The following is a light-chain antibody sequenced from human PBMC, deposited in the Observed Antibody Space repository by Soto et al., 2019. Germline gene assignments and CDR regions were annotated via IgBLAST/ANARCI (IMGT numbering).Light chain of an antibody. Sequence: DIQLTQSPSSVSASVGDRVTITFRASQDISSSLAWYQQKAGKAPKLLIYAASRLQSGVPSRFSGSGSGTDFTLTIRSLQPEDFATYYCQQSYSNFPITFGPGTTVDIK. CDR3: QQSYSNFPIT. CDR1: QDISSS. CDR2: AAS. V-gene: IGKV1-39*01. J-gene: IGKJ3*01.